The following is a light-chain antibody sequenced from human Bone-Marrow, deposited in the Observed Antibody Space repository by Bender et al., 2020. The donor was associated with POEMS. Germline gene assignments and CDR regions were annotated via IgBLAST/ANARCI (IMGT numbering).Light chain of an antibody. Sequence: QSVLTQPPSVSAAPGQRVTISCSGSDSNIGNNYVCWYQQLSGTAPKLLIYGYNNRPSGVPDRFSGSKSGTSASLAITGLQAEDEGDYYCQSYDNSLGGWVFGGGTKLTVL. CDR2: GYN. CDR3: QSYDNSLGGWV. CDR1: DSNIGNNY. J-gene: IGLJ3*02. V-gene: IGLV1-40*01.